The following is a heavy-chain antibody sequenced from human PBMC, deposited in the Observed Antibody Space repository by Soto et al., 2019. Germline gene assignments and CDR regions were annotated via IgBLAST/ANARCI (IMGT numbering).Heavy chain of an antibody. CDR1: GFIFKNYA. CDR2: ITRDGYNK. V-gene: IGHV3-30*04. Sequence: QVQLVESGGGVVQPGRSLRLSCAGSGFIFKNYALNWVRQAPGKGLEWVASITRDGYNKYYADSVKGRFTISRDNSRDTLSLQMTALTIEDSSVYYCAKSSGGRVSLGMDYWGQGTRVTVSS. CDR3: AKSSGGRVSLGMDY. J-gene: IGHJ4*02. D-gene: IGHD3-22*01.